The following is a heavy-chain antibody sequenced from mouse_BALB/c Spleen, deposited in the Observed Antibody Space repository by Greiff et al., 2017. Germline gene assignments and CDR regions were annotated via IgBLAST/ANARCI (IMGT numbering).Heavy chain of an antibody. CDR3: ARGDGYAWFAY. D-gene: IGHD1-2*01. J-gene: IGHJ3*01. V-gene: IGHV3-2*02. CDR2: ISYSGST. CDR1: GYSITSDYA. Sequence: DVKLQESGPGLVKPSQSLSLTCTVTGYSITSDYAWNWIRQFPGNKLEWMGYISYSGSTSYNPSLKSRISITRDTSKNQFFLQLNSVTTEDTATYYCARGDGYAWFAYWGQGTLVTVSA.